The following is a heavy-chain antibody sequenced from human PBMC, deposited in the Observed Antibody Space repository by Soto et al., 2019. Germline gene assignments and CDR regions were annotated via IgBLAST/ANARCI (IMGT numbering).Heavy chain of an antibody. V-gene: IGHV1-18*04. CDR1: GYTFSGHS. CDR2: ISASSGHT. D-gene: IGHD3-3*01. CDR3: ARNTGSGNSGGFDY. Sequence: GPSVKVSCKTSGYTFSGHSISWVRQAPGQGLEWMGWISASSGHTNYAQKFQGRVTMTTDTFTSTVYMEMKSLRSDDTAVYYCARNTGSGNSGGFDYWGQGTLVTVSS. J-gene: IGHJ4*02.